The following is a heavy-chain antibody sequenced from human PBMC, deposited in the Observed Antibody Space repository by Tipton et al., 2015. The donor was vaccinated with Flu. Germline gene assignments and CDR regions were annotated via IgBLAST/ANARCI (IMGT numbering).Heavy chain of an antibody. CDR3: ARGLSGSGSYQRRYFDS. V-gene: IGHV4-38-2*01. D-gene: IGHD3-10*01. CDR1: GDSISSDYF. CDR2: IHRSGTA. J-gene: IGHJ4*02. Sequence: TLSLTCVVSGDSISSDYFWGWIRQPPGKGLEWIATIHRSGTAYYNPSLKSRVTISVDTSKNQFSLKLSSVTAADTAVYYCARGLSGSGSYQRRYFDSWGQGTLVTVSS.